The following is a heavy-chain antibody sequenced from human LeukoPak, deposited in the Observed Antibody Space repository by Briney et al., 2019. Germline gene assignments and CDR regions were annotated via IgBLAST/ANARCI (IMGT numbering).Heavy chain of an antibody. Sequence: GGSLRLSCAASGFTFSTFAMTWVRQAPGKGLEWVSSITGTHYTTYYTDSVKGRFTISKDNSKNTLYLQMNSLRADDTAIYYCTKDPNGDYVGAFDPWGQGTLVTVSS. V-gene: IGHV3-23*01. CDR2: ITGTHYTT. CDR1: GFTFSTFA. D-gene: IGHD4-17*01. CDR3: TKDPNGDYVGAFDP. J-gene: IGHJ5*02.